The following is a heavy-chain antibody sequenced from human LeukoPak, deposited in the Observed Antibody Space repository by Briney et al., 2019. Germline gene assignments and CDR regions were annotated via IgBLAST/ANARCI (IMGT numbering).Heavy chain of an antibody. CDR1: GFTFSSYW. Sequence: PGGSLRLSCAASGFTFSSYWMSWVRQAPGKGLEWVANIKQDGSEKYYVDSVKGRFTISRDNAKNSLYLQMNSLRAEDTAVYYCARVIAAAATPYGMDVWGQGTTVTVSS. CDR3: ARVIAAAATPYGMDV. V-gene: IGHV3-7*04. CDR2: IKQDGSEK. D-gene: IGHD6-13*01. J-gene: IGHJ6*02.